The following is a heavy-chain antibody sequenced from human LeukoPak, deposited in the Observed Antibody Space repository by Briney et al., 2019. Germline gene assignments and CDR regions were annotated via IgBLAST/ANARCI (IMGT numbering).Heavy chain of an antibody. V-gene: IGHV4-59*01. Sequence: PSETPSLTCTVSGGSISSYYWSWIRQPPGKGLEWIGYIYYSGSTNYNPSLKSRVTISVDTSKNQFSLKLSSVTAADTAVYYCARELSYGGYSDYWGQGTLVTVSS. CDR1: GGSISSYY. D-gene: IGHD5-18*01. CDR2: IYYSGST. CDR3: ARELSYGGYSDY. J-gene: IGHJ4*02.